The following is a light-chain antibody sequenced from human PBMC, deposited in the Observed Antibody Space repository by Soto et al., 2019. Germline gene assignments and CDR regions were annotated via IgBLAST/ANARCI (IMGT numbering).Light chain of an antibody. CDR2: AAS. J-gene: IGKJ4*01. CDR3: QQLNSYPLT. Sequence: DIQMTQSPSSLSASVGDRVTITCRTSQSIRSSLNWYQQKPGKAPNLLIYAASRLQSGVPSRFSGSGSGTDFTLTISSLQPADFATYYCQQLNSYPLTFGGGTKVDIK. CDR1: QSIRSS. V-gene: IGKV1-39*01.